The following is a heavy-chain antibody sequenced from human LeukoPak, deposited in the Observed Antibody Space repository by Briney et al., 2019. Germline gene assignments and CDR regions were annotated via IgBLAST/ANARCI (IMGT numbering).Heavy chain of an antibody. D-gene: IGHD3-10*01. V-gene: IGHV4-34*01. CDR3: ASTPFRRSGTHG. J-gene: IGHJ4*02. CDR2: INHSGST. CDR1: GGSFSGYY. Sequence: PSETLSLTCAVYGGSFSGYYWSWIRQPPGKGLEWIGEINHSGSTNYSPSLKSRVTISVDTSKNQFSLKLSSVTAADTAVYYCASTPFRRSGTHGWGQGTLVTVSS.